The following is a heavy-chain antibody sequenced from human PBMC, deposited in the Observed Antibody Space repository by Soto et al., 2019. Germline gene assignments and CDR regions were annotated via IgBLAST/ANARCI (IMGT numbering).Heavy chain of an antibody. CDR3: ARGGCSSTSCHRPVWFDP. J-gene: IGHJ5*02. CDR1: GFTFSSYA. CDR2: ISYDGSNK. D-gene: IGHD2-2*01. Sequence: GGSLRLSCAASGFTFSSYAMHWVRQAPGKGLEWVAVISYDGSNKYYADSVKGRFTISRDNSKNTLYLQMNSLRAEGTAVYYCARGGCSSTSCHRPVWFDPWGQGTLVTVSS. V-gene: IGHV3-30-3*01.